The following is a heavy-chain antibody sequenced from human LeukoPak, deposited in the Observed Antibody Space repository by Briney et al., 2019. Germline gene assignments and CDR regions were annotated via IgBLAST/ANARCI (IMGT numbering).Heavy chain of an antibody. CDR1: GFTFSSYA. J-gene: IGHJ6*02. Sequence: GGSLRLSCAASGFTFSSYAMSWVRQAPGKGLEWVSAISGSGGSTYYADSVKGRFTISRDNSKNTLYLQMNSLRAEDTAVYYCARLTVPANYYYYYYGMDVWGQGTTVTVSS. V-gene: IGHV3-23*01. CDR3: ARLTVPANYYYYYYGMDV. D-gene: IGHD4-11*01. CDR2: ISGSGGST.